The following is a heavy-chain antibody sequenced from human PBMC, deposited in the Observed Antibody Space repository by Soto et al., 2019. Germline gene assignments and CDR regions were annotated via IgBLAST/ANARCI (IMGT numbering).Heavy chain of an antibody. CDR1: GGFVSSGSYY. V-gene: IGHV4-34*01. J-gene: IGHJ3*02. Sequence: QVQLQQWGAGLLKPSETLSLTCAVYGGFVSSGSYYWSWIRQPPGKGLEWIGEMSHSGGTHFNPSLKSRVTISVDTTKNQISLKMSSVTAADTALYYCARVERGTATTVVDAFDIWGPGKMDTVSS. D-gene: IGHD1-1*01. CDR2: MSHSGGT. CDR3: ARVERGTATTVVDAFDI.